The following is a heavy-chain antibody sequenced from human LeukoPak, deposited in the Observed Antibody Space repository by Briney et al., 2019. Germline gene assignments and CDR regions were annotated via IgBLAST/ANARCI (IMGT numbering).Heavy chain of an antibody. D-gene: IGHD6-19*01. CDR1: GGSFSGYY. CDR3: ARGGSYSSGWYTGYYFDY. J-gene: IGHJ4*02. V-gene: IGHV4-34*01. Sequence: SETLSLTCAVYGGSFSGYYWSWIRQPPGKGLEWIGEINHSGSTSYNPSLKSRVTISVDTSKNQFSLKLSSVTAADTAVYYCARGGSYSSGWYTGYYFDYWGQGTLVTVSS. CDR2: INHSGST.